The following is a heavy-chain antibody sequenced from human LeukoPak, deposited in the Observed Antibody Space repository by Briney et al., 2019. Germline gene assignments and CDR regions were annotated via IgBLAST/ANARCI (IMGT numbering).Heavy chain of an antibody. CDR2: INAYNGNS. J-gene: IGHJ4*02. Sequence: ASVKVSCKASGYTFTTYHINWVRQAPGQGLEWMGRINAYNGNSNYEQKLQGRVIMTTDTSTSTVYMELRSLRSDDTAVYCCARGGRGNFDYWGQGTLVTVSS. CDR1: GYTFTTYH. D-gene: IGHD3-10*01. V-gene: IGHV1-18*01. CDR3: ARGGRGNFDY.